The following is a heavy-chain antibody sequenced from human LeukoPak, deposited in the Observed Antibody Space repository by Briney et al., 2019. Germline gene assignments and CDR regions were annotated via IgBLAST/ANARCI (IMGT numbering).Heavy chain of an antibody. CDR1: GFTFSRYA. V-gene: IGHV3-23*01. D-gene: IGHD2-2*01. CDR2: ISRGDGST. CDR3: ARQVSCDTTTCYAGMPPDY. Sequence: GGSLRLSGAASGFTFSRYAMSWVRQTPEKGLEWVSVISRGDGSTYYADSVRGRFTISRDDSGNTLFLQMNSLRAEDTAVYYCARQVSCDTTTCYAGMPPDYWGQGTLVNVSS. J-gene: IGHJ4*02.